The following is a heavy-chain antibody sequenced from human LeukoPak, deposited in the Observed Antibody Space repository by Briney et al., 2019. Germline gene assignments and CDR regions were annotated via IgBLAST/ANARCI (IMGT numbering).Heavy chain of an antibody. CDR2: INRSCSTI. Sequence: PGGSLRLSCAASGFTFSSYSMNWVRQAPGKGLVWVSYINRSCSTIYYADSAKGRFTISRDNAKNSLYLQMNSLRDEDTAVYYCARDLLAISGDGYNEPLFDYWGQGTLVTVSS. CDR3: ARDLLAISGDGYNEPLFDY. V-gene: IGHV3-48*02. D-gene: IGHD5-24*01. CDR1: GFTFSSYS. J-gene: IGHJ4*02.